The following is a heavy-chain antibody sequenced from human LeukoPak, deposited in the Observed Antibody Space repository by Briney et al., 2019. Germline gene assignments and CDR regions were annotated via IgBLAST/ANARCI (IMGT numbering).Heavy chain of an antibody. D-gene: IGHD4-17*01. CDR3: ARATVTTRWSAFDI. CDR1: GFTFTKYA. J-gene: IGHJ3*02. V-gene: IGHV3-23*01. CDR2: VSAGGDAT. Sequence: GGSLRLSCAASGFTFTKYAMSWVRQTPGKGLEWVSGVSAGGDATFYADSVKGRFTISRDNSKNTLYLQMNSLRAEDTAVYYCARATVTTRWSAFDIWGQGTMVTVSS.